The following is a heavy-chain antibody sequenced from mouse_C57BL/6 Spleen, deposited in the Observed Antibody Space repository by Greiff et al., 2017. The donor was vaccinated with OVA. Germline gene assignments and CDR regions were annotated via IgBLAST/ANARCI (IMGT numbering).Heavy chain of an antibody. CDR3: ARRVTTVVDAFDY. D-gene: IGHD1-1*01. J-gene: IGHJ2*01. V-gene: IGHV1-82*01. CDR2: IYPGDGDT. CDR1: GYAFSSSW. Sequence: VQGVESGPELVKPGASVKISCKASGYAFSSSWMNWVKQRPGKGLEWIGRIYPGDGDTNYNGKFKGKATLTADKSSSTAYMQLSSLTSEDSAVYFCARRVTTVVDAFDYWGQGTTLTVSS.